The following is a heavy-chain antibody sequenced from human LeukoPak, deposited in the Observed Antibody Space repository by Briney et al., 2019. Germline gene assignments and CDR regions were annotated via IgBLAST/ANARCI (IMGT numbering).Heavy chain of an antibody. V-gene: IGHV3-30-3*01. J-gene: IGHJ6*02. Sequence: SQRISCAASGFTFSSYTMHWVRQAPGKGLEWVAVISYDRSNKYYADSVKGRFTISRDNSKNTLYLQMNSLRAEDTAVYYCARGLHYYYYGMDVWGQGTAVTVSS. CDR1: GFTFSSYT. D-gene: IGHD3-10*01. CDR2: ISYDRSNK. CDR3: ARGLHYYYYGMDV.